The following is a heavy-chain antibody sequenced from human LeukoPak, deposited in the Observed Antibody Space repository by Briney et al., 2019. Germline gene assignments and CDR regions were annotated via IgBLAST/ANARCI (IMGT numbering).Heavy chain of an antibody. J-gene: IGHJ4*02. V-gene: IGHV4-59*01. CDR1: GDSISSYY. CDR3: ARDRCGRTSCYPGAFDI. D-gene: IGHD2-2*01. Sequence: PSETLSLTCTVSGDSISSYYWSWIRQPPGKGLEWIGYIYYTGSTNYNPSLKSQVTISVDTSKNQFSLKLSSVTAADTAVYYCARDRCGRTSCYPGAFDIWGQGTLVTVSS. CDR2: IYYTGST.